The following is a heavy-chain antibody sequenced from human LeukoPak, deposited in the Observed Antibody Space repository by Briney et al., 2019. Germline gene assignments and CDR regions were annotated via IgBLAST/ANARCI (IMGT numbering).Heavy chain of an antibody. V-gene: IGHV3-15*01. D-gene: IGHD2-2*01. J-gene: IGHJ4*02. CDR1: GLTFSSYW. CDR3: TTVLIGYCSSSSCYAGDF. Sequence: GGSLRLSCAASGLTFSSYWMSWVRQAPGEGLEWVGRIKSKTNGGTTDYAAPVKGRFTISRDDSKNTLYLQMNSLNTEDTAVYYCTTVLIGYCSSSSCYAGDFWGQGTLVIVSS. CDR2: IKSKTNGGTT.